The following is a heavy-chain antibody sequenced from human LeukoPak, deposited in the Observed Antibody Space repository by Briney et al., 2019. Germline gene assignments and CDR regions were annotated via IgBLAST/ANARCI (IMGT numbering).Heavy chain of an antibody. D-gene: IGHD4-17*01. CDR2: IYSGGGT. CDR3: AKDSSRTVTTGDY. Sequence: PGGSLRLSCAASGFTVSSNYMSWVRQAPGKGLEWVSVIYSGGGTYYADSVKGRFTISRDNSKNTLYLQMNSLRAEDTAVYYCAKDSSRTVTTGDYWGQGTLVTVSS. V-gene: IGHV3-66*01. CDR1: GFTVSSNY. J-gene: IGHJ4*02.